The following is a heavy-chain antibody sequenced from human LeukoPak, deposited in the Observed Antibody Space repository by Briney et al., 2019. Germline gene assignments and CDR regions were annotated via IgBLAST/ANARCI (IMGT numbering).Heavy chain of an antibody. CDR1: GGSISSSSYY. CDR3: ARDLIVPVGLTGSGTYSTDY. Sequence: SETLSLTCTVSGGSISSSSYYWGWIRQPPGKGLEWIGSIYYSGSTYYNPSLKSRVTMSVDTSKNQFSLKLSSVIAADTAVYYCARDLIVPVGLTGSGTYSTDYWGQGTLVTVSS. V-gene: IGHV4-39*07. CDR2: IYYSGST. J-gene: IGHJ4*02. D-gene: IGHD3-10*01.